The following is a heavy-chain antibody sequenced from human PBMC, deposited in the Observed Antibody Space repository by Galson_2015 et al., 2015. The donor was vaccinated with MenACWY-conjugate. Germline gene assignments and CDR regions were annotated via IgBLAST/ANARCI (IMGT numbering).Heavy chain of an antibody. CDR2: IYHTGST. D-gene: IGHD3-10*01. V-gene: IGHV4-30-2*04. Sequence: WIGEIYHTGSTYYNPSLENRVTISLDTSKNQVSLRLNSVTAADSAVYYCARRVRRLTKPFDSWGQGLLVTVSS. CDR3: ARRVRRLTKPFDS. J-gene: IGHJ4*02.